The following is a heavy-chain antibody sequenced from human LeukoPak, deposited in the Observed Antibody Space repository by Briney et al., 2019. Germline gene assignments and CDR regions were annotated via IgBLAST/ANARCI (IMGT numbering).Heavy chain of an antibody. CDR1: GFTFDDYA. V-gene: IGHV3-9*01. J-gene: IGHJ4*02. Sequence: GGSLRLSCAASGFTFDDYAMHWVRQAPGKGLEWVSGISWNSGSIGYADSVKGRFTISRDNAKSSLYLQMNSLRAEDTALYYCAKDMEMATIGILDYWGQGTLVTVSS. CDR2: ISWNSGSI. D-gene: IGHD5-24*01. CDR3: AKDMEMATIGILDY.